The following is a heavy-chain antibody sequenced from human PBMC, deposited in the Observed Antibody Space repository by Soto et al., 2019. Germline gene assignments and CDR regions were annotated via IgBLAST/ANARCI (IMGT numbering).Heavy chain of an antibody. D-gene: IGHD2-2*01. CDR1: GFTFSSYA. V-gene: IGHV3-23*01. Sequence: GGSLRLSCAASGFTFSSYAMSWVRQAPGKGLEWVSAISGSGGSTYYADSVKGRFTISRDNSKNTLYLQMNSLRAEDTAVYYCAKDLPCSSTSCYEDYGMDVWGQGTTVTVSS. CDR3: AKDLPCSSTSCYEDYGMDV. CDR2: ISGSGGST. J-gene: IGHJ6*02.